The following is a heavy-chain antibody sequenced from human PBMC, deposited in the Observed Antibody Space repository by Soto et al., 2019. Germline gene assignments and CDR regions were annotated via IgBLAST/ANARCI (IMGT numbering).Heavy chain of an antibody. D-gene: IGHD5-12*01. Sequence: GASVKVSCKASGYTFTSYAMHWVLQAPGQRLEWMGWINAVNGNTKYSQKFQGRVTITRDTSASTAYMELSSLRSEDTALYYCARDRRGGYDGYFQHGGQGTLVPVSS. CDR3: ARDRRGGYDGYFQH. CDR1: GYTFTSYA. CDR2: INAVNGNT. J-gene: IGHJ1*01. V-gene: IGHV1-3*01.